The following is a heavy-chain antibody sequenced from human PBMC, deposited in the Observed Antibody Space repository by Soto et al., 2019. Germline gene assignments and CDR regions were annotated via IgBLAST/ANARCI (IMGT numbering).Heavy chain of an antibody. CDR1: GGSFSDYY. V-gene: IGHV4-34*01. D-gene: IGHD1-1*01. CDR2: INHSVST. Sequence: QVRLQQWGAGLLKPSETLSLTCAVYGGSFSDYYWSWIRQPPGKGLEWIGEINHSVSTNYNPSLKSRVTFSVDTSKNQFSLKLTSVTAADTAVYYCAREVPSRYFDLWGRGTPVTVSS. J-gene: IGHJ2*01. CDR3: AREVPSRYFDL.